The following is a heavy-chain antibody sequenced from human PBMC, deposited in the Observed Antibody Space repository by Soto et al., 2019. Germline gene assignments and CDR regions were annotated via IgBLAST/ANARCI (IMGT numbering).Heavy chain of an antibody. J-gene: IGHJ6*02. CDR1: GYTFTSYG. D-gene: IGHD2-15*01. Sequence: QGQLVQSGADVKKPGASVKVSCKASGYTFTSYGISWVRQAPGQGLEWMGWISAKKGNTKYAQKFQGRVTTTTDTSTSTAYMELRSLRSDDTAVYYCAREILSPDFYFHGMDVWGQGTTVTVSS. CDR2: ISAKKGNT. V-gene: IGHV1-18*04. CDR3: AREILSPDFYFHGMDV.